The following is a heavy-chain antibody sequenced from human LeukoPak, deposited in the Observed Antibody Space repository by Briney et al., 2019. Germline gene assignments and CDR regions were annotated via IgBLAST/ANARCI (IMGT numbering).Heavy chain of an antibody. V-gene: IGHV3-30*02. CDR3: ATLPYYYDSSGSYYFDY. J-gene: IGHJ4*02. CDR1: GFIFNNYG. CDR2: IRYDGSNK. Sequence: PGGSLRLSCAASGFIFNNYGMHWVRQAPGKGLEWVAFIRYDGSNKYYADSVKGRFTISRDNSKNTLYLQMNSLRVEDMAVYYCATLPYYYDSSGSYYFDYWGQGTLVTVSS. D-gene: IGHD3-22*01.